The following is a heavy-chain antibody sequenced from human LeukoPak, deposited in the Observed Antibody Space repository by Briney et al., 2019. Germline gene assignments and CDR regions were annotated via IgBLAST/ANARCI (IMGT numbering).Heavy chain of an antibody. CDR3: ARDDGFSCYSY. CDR2: MNLDGSEK. D-gene: IGHD3/OR15-3a*01. V-gene: IGHV3-7*01. Sequence: GGSLRLSCAASRFTFRNYGMHWVRQAPGKGLEWVANMNLDGSEKYYVDSVKGRFVISRDNAKNSLYLQMNSLTAEDTAIYYCARDDGFSCYSYWGQGTLVTVSS. J-gene: IGHJ4*02. CDR1: RFTFRNYG.